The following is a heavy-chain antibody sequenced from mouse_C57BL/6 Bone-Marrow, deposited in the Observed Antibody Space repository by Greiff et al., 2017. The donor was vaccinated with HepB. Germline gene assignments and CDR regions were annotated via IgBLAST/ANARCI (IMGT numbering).Heavy chain of an antibody. J-gene: IGHJ3*01. CDR3: ILLFAY. CDR2: ISYDGSN. D-gene: IGHD1-1*01. Sequence: EVKLQESGPGLVKPSQSLSLTCSVSGYSITSGYYWNWIRQFPGNKLEWMGYISYDGSNNYNPSLKNRISITRDTSKNQFFLKLNSVTTEDTATYYCILLFAYWGQGTLVTVSA. CDR1: GYSITSGYY. V-gene: IGHV3-6*01.